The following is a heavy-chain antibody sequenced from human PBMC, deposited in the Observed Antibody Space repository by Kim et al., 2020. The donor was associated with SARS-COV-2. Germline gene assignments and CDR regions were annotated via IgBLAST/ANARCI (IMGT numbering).Heavy chain of an antibody. CDR3: AGSSAPDCSSGHVYYYYS. D-gene: IGHD6-13*01. V-gene: IGHV3-53*01. J-gene: IGHJ6*01. CDR2: IYSGGST. CDR1: GFTVSSNY. Sequence: GGSLRLSCAASGFTVSSNYMSWVRQAPGKGLEWVSVIYSGGSTYYADSVKGRFTISRENSKNTLYLQMNSRRAEDTAVYYCAGSSAPDCSSGHVYYYYS.